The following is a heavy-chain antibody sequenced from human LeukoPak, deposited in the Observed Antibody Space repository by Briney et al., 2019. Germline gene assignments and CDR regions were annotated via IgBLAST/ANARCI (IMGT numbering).Heavy chain of an antibody. D-gene: IGHD3-22*01. CDR1: AGSISSSSYY. J-gene: IGHJ4*02. V-gene: IGHV4-39*07. CDR2: IYYSGRT. Sequence: SETLSLTCTVSAGSISSSSYYWGWIRQPPGKGLEWIGSIYYSGRTYYNPSLKSRVTISVDTSKNQFSLKLSSVTAADTAVYYCARTLWYYDSSGYPFLYYFDYWAQGTLVTVSS. CDR3: ARTLWYYDSSGYPFLYYFDY.